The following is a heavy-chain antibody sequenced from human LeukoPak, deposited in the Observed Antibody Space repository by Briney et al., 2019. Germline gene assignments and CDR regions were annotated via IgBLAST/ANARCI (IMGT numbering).Heavy chain of an antibody. V-gene: IGHV4-38-2*02. CDR2: IYHSGST. J-gene: IGHJ6*03. Sequence: SETLSLTCTGSGNSISSGYYWGWIRQPPGKRMEWIGSIYHSGSTYYNPSLKSRVTISVDTSKNQFSLKLSSVTAADTAVYYCARHAGYCSSTSCYSGSWNYYYYYMDVWGKGTTVTVS. CDR3: ARHAGYCSSTSCYSGSWNYYYYYMDV. D-gene: IGHD2-2*02. CDR1: GNSISSGYY.